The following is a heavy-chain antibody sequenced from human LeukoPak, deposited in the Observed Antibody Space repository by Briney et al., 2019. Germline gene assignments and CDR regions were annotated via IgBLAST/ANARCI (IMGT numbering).Heavy chain of an antibody. CDR3: AKVLGEISPYRYFDL. D-gene: IGHD3-10*01. Sequence: GGSLRLSCAASGFIFSTYTMNWVRQAPGKGLEWVAAISGSGGSTYYADSVKGRFTISRDNSKNTLYLQMNSLRAEDTAVYYCAKVLGEISPYRYFDLWGRGTLVTVSS. CDR1: GFIFSTYT. J-gene: IGHJ2*01. V-gene: IGHV3-23*01. CDR2: ISGSGGST.